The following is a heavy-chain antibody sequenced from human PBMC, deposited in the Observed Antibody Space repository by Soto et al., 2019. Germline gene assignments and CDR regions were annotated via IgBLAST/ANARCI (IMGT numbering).Heavy chain of an antibody. Sequence: TLSLTCVVSGGSLSDYFWSCIRQPPGMALEWIGEINHLGSINYNPSLKSRVTMSVDTSKNQFSLTLNSVTAADTATYYCARGGISHWAYFYYMDVWDRGTTVTVSS. V-gene: IGHV4-34*01. CDR3: ARGGISHWAYFYYMDV. J-gene: IGHJ6*03. CDR1: GGSLSDYF. D-gene: IGHD2-21*01. CDR2: INHLGSI.